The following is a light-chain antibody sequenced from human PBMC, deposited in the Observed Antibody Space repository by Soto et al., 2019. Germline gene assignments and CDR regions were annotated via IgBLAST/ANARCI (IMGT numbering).Light chain of an antibody. V-gene: IGKV3-11*01. Sequence: VLTQSPATLSLSPGERAPLSCRASQSIHTSLAWYKQKPGQPPRLVVYDSTLRANGVPDRFGGSRSGTEFTLTINNLEPEDFAVYYCQQRNVWPPITFGQGTRLEI. CDR3: QQRNVWPPIT. J-gene: IGKJ5*01. CDR2: DST. CDR1: QSIHTS.